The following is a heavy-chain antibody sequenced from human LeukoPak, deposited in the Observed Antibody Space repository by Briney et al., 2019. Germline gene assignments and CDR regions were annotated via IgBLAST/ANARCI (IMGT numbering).Heavy chain of an antibody. Sequence: GGSLRLSCAASGFTFSSYAMTWVRQAPGKGLEWVSTISGSGGSTYYADSVKGRFTISRDNSKNTLYLQMNSLRAEDTAVYYCAKARAIKVIVVVYFDYWGQGTLVTVSS. V-gene: IGHV3-23*01. CDR2: ISGSGGST. CDR1: GFTFSSYA. J-gene: IGHJ4*02. CDR3: AKARAIKVIVVVYFDY. D-gene: IGHD3-22*01.